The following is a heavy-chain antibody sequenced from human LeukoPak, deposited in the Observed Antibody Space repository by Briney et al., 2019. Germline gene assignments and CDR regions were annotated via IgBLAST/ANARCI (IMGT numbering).Heavy chain of an antibody. D-gene: IGHD3-22*01. V-gene: IGHV4-59*01. CDR1: GGSISSYY. J-gene: IGHJ4*02. CDR2: IYYSGST. Sequence: PSETLSLTCTVSGGSISSYYWSWIRQPPGKGREWIGYIYYSGSTNYNPSLKSRVTISVDTSKNQFSLKLSSVTAADTAVYYCARDYYDSSGHYYFDYWGQGTLVTVSS. CDR3: ARDYYDSSGHYYFDY.